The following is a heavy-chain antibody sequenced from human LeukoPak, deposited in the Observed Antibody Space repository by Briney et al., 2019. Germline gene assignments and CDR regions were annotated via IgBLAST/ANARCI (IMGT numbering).Heavy chain of an antibody. CDR1: GFTFSSHA. V-gene: IGHV3-23*01. CDR3: AKDKGDNSLDYFDY. Sequence: GGSLRLSCTASGFTFSSHAMSWVRRAPGKGLEWVSGVSGSGARTYYADSVKGRFTISRDNSKNTLDLQMNSLRAEDTAVYYCAKDKGDNSLDYFDYWGQGTLVNVSS. CDR2: VSGSGART. D-gene: IGHD4-11*01. J-gene: IGHJ4*02.